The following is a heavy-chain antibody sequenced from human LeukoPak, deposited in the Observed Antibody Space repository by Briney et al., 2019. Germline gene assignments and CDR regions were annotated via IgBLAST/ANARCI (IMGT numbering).Heavy chain of an antibody. CDR1: GYTFTSYY. V-gene: IGHV1-8*02. Sequence: ASVKVSCKASGYTFTSYYMHWVRQATGQGLEWMGWMNPNSGNTGYAQKFQGRVTMTGNTSISTAYMELSSLRSEDTAVYYCARELGIFDYWGQGTLVTVSS. CDR2: MNPNSGNT. D-gene: IGHD1-26*01. CDR3: ARELGIFDY. J-gene: IGHJ4*02.